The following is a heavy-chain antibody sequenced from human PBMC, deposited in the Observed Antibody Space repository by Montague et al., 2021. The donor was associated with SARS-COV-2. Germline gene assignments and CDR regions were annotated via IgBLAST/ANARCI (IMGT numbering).Heavy chain of an antibody. CDR2: IYHTGST. J-gene: IGHJ4*02. D-gene: IGHD1-26*01. CDR3: ARKGSGGSDLDY. CDR1: GDSISTYNW. Sequence: SETLSLTCVVSGDSISTYNWWSWVRLPPGKVLEWVGEIYHTGSTTYKPSRNRRVSMSVDKSWNQFFLRLTSVTAADTAIYYCARKGSGGSDLDYWGQGTLVTVSS. V-gene: IGHV4-4*02.